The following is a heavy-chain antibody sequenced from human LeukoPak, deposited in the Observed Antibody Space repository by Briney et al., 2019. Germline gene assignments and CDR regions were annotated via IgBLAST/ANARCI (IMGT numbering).Heavy chain of an antibody. Sequence: GGSLRLSCAASGFTFSSYGIHWVRQAPGKGLEWVAVIASDSSIIYYTDSVKGRFTISRDNSMNTLYLQMNSLRAEDMAIYYCANPPTVTSFHYWGQGTLVTVSS. J-gene: IGHJ4*02. CDR3: ANPPTVTSFHY. D-gene: IGHD4-11*01. CDR1: GFTFSSYG. V-gene: IGHV3-30*12. CDR2: IASDSSII.